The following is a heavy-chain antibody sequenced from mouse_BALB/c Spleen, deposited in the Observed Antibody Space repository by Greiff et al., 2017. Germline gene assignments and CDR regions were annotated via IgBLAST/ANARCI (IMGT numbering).Heavy chain of an antibody. J-gene: IGHJ2*01. V-gene: IGHV1-14*01. CDR1: GYTFTSYV. CDR2: INPYNDCT. D-gene: IGHD2-1*01. CDR3: ARYGNYFYYFDY. Sequence: VHVKQSGPELVKPGASVKMSCKASGYTFTSYVMHWVKQKPGQGLEWIGYINPYNDCTKYNEKFKGKATLTSDKSSSTAYMELSSLTSEDSAVYYCARYGNYFYYFDYWGQGTTLTVSS.